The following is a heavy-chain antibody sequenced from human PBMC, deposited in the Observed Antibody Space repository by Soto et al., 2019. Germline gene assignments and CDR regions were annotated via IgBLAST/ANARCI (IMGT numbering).Heavy chain of an antibody. CDR2: IYYSGST. D-gene: IGHD2-15*01. CDR1: GDSISSSSSHY. CDR3: ARGYCSGGSCPNDY. V-gene: IGHV4-61*05. J-gene: IGHJ4*02. Sequence: PSETLSLTCAVSGDSISSSSSHYWGWIRQPPGKGLEWIGYIYYSGSTNYNPSLKSRVTISVDTSRNQFSLKLSSVTAADTAVYYCARGYCSGGSCPNDYWGQGTLVTVSS.